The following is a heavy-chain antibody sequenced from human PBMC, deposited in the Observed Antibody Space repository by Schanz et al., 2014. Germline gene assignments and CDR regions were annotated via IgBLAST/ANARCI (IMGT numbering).Heavy chain of an antibody. Sequence: EVQLVESGGGLVQPGGSLTLSCAASGFAFSAYSMNWVRQAPGKGLEWVSSISSSGSYIYFPDSVKGRFTISRDNAKNSLYLQMNSLRAEDTAVYYCARVRAYDYGAEAHGMDVWGHGTTVTFSS. V-gene: IGHV3-21*01. J-gene: IGHJ6*02. CDR3: ARVRAYDYGAEAHGMDV. CDR2: ISSSGSYI. D-gene: IGHD4-17*01. CDR1: GFAFSAYS.